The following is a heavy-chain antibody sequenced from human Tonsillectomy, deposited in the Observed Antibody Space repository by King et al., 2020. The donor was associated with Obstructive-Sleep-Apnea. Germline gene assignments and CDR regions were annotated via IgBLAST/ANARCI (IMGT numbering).Heavy chain of an antibody. CDR3: ARDTRSGYDFAGWFDP. Sequence: QLQESGPGLVKRSETLSLTRTVSGGSISSSSYSWGWIRQPPGKGLEWIGSIHYSGSTNYKASLKSRVTVKVETSKNQFSLKLSSLTAADTAVYYCARDTRSGYDFAGWFDPWGQGTLVTVSS. V-gene: IGHV4-39*07. J-gene: IGHJ5*02. D-gene: IGHD5-12*01. CDR1: GGSISSSSYS. CDR2: IHYSGST.